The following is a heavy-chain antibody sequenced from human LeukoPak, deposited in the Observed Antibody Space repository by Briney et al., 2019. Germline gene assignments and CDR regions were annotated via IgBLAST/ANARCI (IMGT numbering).Heavy chain of an antibody. CDR2: INSNSGGT. V-gene: IGHV1-2*02. CDR3: ARGGRDYYDSSGYYQDY. CDR1: GYTFTGYY. D-gene: IGHD3-22*01. J-gene: IGHJ4*02. Sequence: ASVKVSCKASGYTFTGYYMHWGRQAPGQGLEWMGWINSNSGGTNYAQKFQGRVTMTRDTSISTAYMELSRLRSDDTAVYYCARGGRDYYDSSGYYQDYWGQGTLVTVSS.